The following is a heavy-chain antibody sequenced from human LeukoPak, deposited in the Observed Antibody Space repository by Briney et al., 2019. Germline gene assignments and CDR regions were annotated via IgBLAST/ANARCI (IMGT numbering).Heavy chain of an antibody. Sequence: SETLSLTCTVSTGSISSSSYYWGWIRQPPGRGLEWIGNIHDSGRTYYNPSLKNRVIISADTSKNQFSLKLNSLTTADTAVYYCTRGAGWLIDYWGQGILVTVSS. D-gene: IGHD3-16*01. CDR1: TGSISSSSYY. V-gene: IGHV4-39*07. CDR3: TRGAGWLIDY. J-gene: IGHJ4*02. CDR2: IHDSGRT.